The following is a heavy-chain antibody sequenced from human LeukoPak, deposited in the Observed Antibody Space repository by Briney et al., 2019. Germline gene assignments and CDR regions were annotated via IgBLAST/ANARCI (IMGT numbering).Heavy chain of an antibody. CDR3: ARGANGDTSGYPYYYYGMDV. CDR1: GGSISSGGYY. Sequence: SQTLSLTCTVSGGSISSGGYYWSWIRQHPGKGLEWIGCIDYSGSTYYNPSLKSRVSISVDTSKSQFSLKLSSVTAADTAVYYCARGANGDTSGYPYYYYGMDVWGQGTTVTVSS. CDR2: IDYSGST. V-gene: IGHV4-31*03. D-gene: IGHD3-22*01. J-gene: IGHJ6*02.